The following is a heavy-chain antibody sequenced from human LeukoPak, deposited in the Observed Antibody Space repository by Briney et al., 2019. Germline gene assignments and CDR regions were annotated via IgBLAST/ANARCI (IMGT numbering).Heavy chain of an antibody. CDR1: GGTFSSYA. Sequence: SVKVSCKASGGTFSSYAISWVRQAPGQGLEWMGRIIPILGIANYAQKFQGRVTITADKSTSTDYMELSSLRSEDTAVYYCARDRSYGSGSYYLNWFDPWGQGTLVTVSS. CDR2: IIPILGIA. CDR3: ARDRSYGSGSYYLNWFDP. J-gene: IGHJ5*02. V-gene: IGHV1-69*04. D-gene: IGHD3-10*01.